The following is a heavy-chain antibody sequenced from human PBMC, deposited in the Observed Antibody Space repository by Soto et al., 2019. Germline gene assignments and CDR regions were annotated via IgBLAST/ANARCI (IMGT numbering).Heavy chain of an antibody. CDR1: GYTFTGYY. J-gene: IGHJ6*02. V-gene: IGHV1-2*04. D-gene: IGHD6-13*01. CDR3: ARVRGAAGTPDYYYYGMDV. Sequence: ASVKVSCKASGYTFTGYYMHWVRQAPGQGLEWMGWINPNSGGTNYAQKFQGWVTMTRDTSISTAYMELSRLRSDDTAVYYCARVRGAAGTPDYYYYGMDVWGQGNKVTVSS. CDR2: INPNSGGT.